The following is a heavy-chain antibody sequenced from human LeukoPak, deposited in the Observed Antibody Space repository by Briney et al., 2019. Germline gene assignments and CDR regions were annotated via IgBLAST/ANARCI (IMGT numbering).Heavy chain of an antibody. J-gene: IGHJ3*02. V-gene: IGHV4-4*07. CDR1: GGFISTYY. CDR2: IYTSGNT. CDR3: AREDSSLSRAFDI. Sequence: SETLSLTCTVSGGFISTYYWSWIRQPAGKGLEWIGRIYTSGNTNYDPSLKSRVTVSVDMSKNQFSLKLGSVTAADTAVYYCAREDSSLSRAFDIWGQGTMVTVSS. D-gene: IGHD2-15*01.